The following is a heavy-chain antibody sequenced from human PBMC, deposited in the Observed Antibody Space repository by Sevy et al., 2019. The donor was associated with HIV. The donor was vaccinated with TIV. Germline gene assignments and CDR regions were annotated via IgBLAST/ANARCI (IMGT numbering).Heavy chain of an antibody. J-gene: IGHJ5*02. CDR2: ISSSSSYI. Sequence: GGYLRLSCAASGFTFSSYSMNWVRQAPGKGLEWVSSISSSSSYIYYADSVKGRFTISRDNAKNSLYLQMNSLRAEDTAVYYCARGPFTLVGATSLGWFDPWGQGTLVTVSS. CDR1: GFTFSSYS. V-gene: IGHV3-21*01. CDR3: ARGPFTLVGATSLGWFDP. D-gene: IGHD1-26*01.